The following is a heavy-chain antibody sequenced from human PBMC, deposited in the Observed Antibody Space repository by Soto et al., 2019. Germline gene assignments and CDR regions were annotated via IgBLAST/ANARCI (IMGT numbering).Heavy chain of an antibody. Sequence: QVQLVESGGGVVQPGRSLRLSCAASGFTFSSYGMHWVRQAPGKGLEWVAVISYDGSNKYYADSVKGRFTISRDNSKNTLYLQMNSLRAEDTAVYYCAREETHYHFLSGYQYGYWGQGTLVTVSS. CDR3: AREETHYHFLSGYQYGY. CDR2: ISYDGSNK. V-gene: IGHV3-30*03. J-gene: IGHJ4*02. D-gene: IGHD3-3*01. CDR1: GFTFSSYG.